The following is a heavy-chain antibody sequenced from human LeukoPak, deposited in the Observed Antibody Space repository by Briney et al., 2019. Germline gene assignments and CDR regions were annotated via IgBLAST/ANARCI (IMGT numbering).Heavy chain of an antibody. D-gene: IGHD4-17*01. V-gene: IGHV1-18*04. CDR2: ISAYNGNT. CDR1: GYPFTSYG. CDR3: AREFRYYGDLHY. Sequence: VASVKVSCKASGYPFTSYGISWVRQAPGQGLEWMGWISAYNGNTNYAQKLQGRVTMTTDTSTSTAYMELRSLRSDDTAVYYCAREFRYYGDLHYWGQGTLVTVSS. J-gene: IGHJ4*02.